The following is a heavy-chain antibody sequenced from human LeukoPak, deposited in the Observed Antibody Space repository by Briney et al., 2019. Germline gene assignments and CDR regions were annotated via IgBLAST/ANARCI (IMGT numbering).Heavy chain of an antibody. V-gene: IGHV3-7*01. CDR1: GFTFSVYW. CDR2: IKQDGSEK. J-gene: IGHJ4*01. CDR3: ASDDFWSGYRFDY. Sequence: PGGSLRLSCAASGFTFSVYWMTWVRQAPGKGLEWVANIKQDGSEKYYVDSVKGRFTISRDNAKKSLYLQMNSLRAEDTAVYTCASDDFWSGYRFDYWGQGTLVSVSS. D-gene: IGHD3-3*01.